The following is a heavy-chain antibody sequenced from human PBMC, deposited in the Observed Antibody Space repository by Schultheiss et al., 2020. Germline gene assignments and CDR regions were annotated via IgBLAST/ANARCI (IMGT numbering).Heavy chain of an antibody. J-gene: IGHJ3*02. CDR1: GGSISSYY. Sequence: SETLSLTCTVSGGSISSYYWSWIRQPPGKGLEWIGYIYYSGSTNYNPSLKSRVTISVDTSKNQFSLKLSSVTAADTAVYYCARPRGVISIDAFDIWGQGTMVTVSS. CDR3: ARPRGVISIDAFDI. CDR2: IYYSGST. V-gene: IGHV4-59*08. D-gene: IGHD3-10*01.